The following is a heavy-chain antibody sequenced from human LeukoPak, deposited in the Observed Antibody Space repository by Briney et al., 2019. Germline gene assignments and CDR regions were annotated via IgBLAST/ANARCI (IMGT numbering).Heavy chain of an antibody. V-gene: IGHV3-23*01. D-gene: IGHD3-22*01. CDR1: GFTFSSYG. J-gene: IGHJ4*02. CDR3: AKGGTYYDSSGYYFDYFDY. CDR2: ISGSGGST. Sequence: GGSLRLSCAASGFTFSSYGMSWVRQAPGKGLEWVSAISGSGGSTYYADSVKGRFTISRDNSKNTLYLQMSSLRAEDTAVYYCAKGGTYYDSSGYYFDYFDYWGQGTLVTVSS.